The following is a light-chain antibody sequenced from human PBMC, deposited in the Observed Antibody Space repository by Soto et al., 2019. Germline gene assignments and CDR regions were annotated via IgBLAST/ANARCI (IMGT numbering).Light chain of an antibody. J-gene: IGKJ1*01. Sequence: IVMTHSPATLSVSPCERATLSASASQSVSSNLAWYQQKPGQAPRLLIYGASTRATGIPVRFSGSGSGTEFTLTISSLQSEDFAVYYCQQYNNWPPWTFGQGTKVDIK. CDR1: QSVSSN. V-gene: IGKV3-15*01. CDR2: GAS. CDR3: QQYNNWPPWT.